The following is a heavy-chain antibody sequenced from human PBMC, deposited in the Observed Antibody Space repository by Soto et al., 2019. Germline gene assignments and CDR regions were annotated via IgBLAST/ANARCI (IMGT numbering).Heavy chain of an antibody. V-gene: IGHV6-1*01. D-gene: IGHD3-10*01. CDR1: GDSVSSKSVV. Sequence: SQTLSLTCAISGDSVSSKSVVWNWIRQSPSRGLEWLGRTYYRAKWFYEYAESVKSRIAINPDTSKNQFSLQLISVTPEDTAVYYCARSITGSAYFDYWGQGTLVTVSS. CDR2: TYYRAKWFY. J-gene: IGHJ4*02. CDR3: ARSITGSAYFDY.